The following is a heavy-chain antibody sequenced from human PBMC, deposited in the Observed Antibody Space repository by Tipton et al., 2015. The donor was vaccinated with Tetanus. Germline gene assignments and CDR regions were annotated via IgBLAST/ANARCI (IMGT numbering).Heavy chain of an antibody. V-gene: IGHV4-59*01. CDR3: AREVPAAGHFDS. J-gene: IGHJ4*02. CDR1: GGSISGSY. D-gene: IGHD2-2*01. Sequence: PSLTCTVSGGSISGSYWNWIRQPPGKGLEWIGYVYYNGNTHYNPALKSRVTISVDTSKNQFSLKLSSVTAADTAIYYCAREVPAAGHFDSWGQGTLVTVSS. CDR2: VYYNGNT.